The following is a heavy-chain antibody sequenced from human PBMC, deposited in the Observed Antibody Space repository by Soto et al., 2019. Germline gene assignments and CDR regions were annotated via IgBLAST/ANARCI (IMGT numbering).Heavy chain of an antibody. CDR3: ARGRKTYYDFWSGYYLYVFDY. CDR1: GGSFSGYY. V-gene: IGHV4-34*01. J-gene: IGHJ4*02. CDR2: INHSGST. Sequence: PSETLSLTCAVYGGSFSGYYWSWIRQPPGKGLEWIGEINHSGSTNYNPSLKSRVTISVDTSKNQFSLKLSSVTAADTAVYYCARGRKTYYDFWSGYYLYVFDYWGQGTLVTVS. D-gene: IGHD3-3*01.